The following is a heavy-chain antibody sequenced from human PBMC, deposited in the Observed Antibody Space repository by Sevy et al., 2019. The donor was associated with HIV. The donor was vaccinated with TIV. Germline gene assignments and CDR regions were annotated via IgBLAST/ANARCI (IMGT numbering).Heavy chain of an antibody. CDR3: VKERVGYISSWYYFDY. D-gene: IGHD6-13*01. CDR2: INNSGGST. V-gene: IGHV3-23*01. Sequence: GESLKISCIASGSTVNPYAMSWVRQAPGKGLEWVAVINNSGGSTDYADSVRGRFSISRDNPNVYLEMNSLRVEDTAVYYCVKERVGYISSWYYFDYWGQGTLVTVSS. CDR1: GSTVNPYA. J-gene: IGHJ4*02.